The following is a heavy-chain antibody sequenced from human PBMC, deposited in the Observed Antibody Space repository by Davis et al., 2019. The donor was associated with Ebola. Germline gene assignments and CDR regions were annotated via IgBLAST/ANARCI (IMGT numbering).Heavy chain of an antibody. D-gene: IGHD4-17*01. CDR2: INPNSGGT. V-gene: IGHV1-2*04. Sequence: ASVKVSCKASGYTFTGYYMHWVRQAPGQGLECMGWINPNSGGTNYAQKFQGWVTMTRDTSISTAYMAQSRLRSDDTAVYYCARVQKDGDDYWYFDLWGRGTLVTVSS. J-gene: IGHJ2*01. CDR1: GYTFTGYY. CDR3: ARVQKDGDDYWYFDL.